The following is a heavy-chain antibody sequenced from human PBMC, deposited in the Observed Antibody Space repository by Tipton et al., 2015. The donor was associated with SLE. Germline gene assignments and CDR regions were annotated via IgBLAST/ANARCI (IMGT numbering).Heavy chain of an antibody. D-gene: IGHD2-15*01. V-gene: IGHV4-59*08. CDR3: ARHVGVAYYYAMDV. J-gene: IGHJ6*02. CDR1: GGSISGCH. CDR2: ISYTETT. Sequence: TLSLTCTVSGGSISGCHWSWLRQPPGKGLEWIGYISYTETTKYNPSLESRVIISVDTSKNQFSLRLSSVTAADTAMYYCARHVGVAYYYAMDVWGQGTTVVISS.